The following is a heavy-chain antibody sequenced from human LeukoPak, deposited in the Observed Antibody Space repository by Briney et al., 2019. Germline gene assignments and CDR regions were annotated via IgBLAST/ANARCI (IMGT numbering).Heavy chain of an antibody. CDR1: GFTFDNYA. Sequence: GGSLRLSCAASGFTFDNYAMHWVRQAPGKGLEWVSSISWNSGSIGYADSGKGRFTISRDNAKNSLYLQMNSLRAEDTALYYCAKDRPYTSSWYYFDYWGQGTLVTVSS. V-gene: IGHV3-9*01. CDR2: ISWNSGSI. J-gene: IGHJ4*02. D-gene: IGHD6-13*01. CDR3: AKDRPYTSSWYYFDY.